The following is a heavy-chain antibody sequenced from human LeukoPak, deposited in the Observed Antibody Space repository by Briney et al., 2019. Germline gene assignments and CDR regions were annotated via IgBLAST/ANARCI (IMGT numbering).Heavy chain of an antibody. D-gene: IGHD4-23*01. J-gene: IGHJ4*02. CDR1: GFTFSRYS. CDR2: ISSSRSDK. Sequence: GGSLRLSCAASGFTFSRYSVNWVRQAPGMGLEWVSSISSSRSDKYYADSVKGRFTISRDNAKNSLYLHMNSLRAEDTAVYYCARDYGGSSPFDYWGQGTLVTVSS. V-gene: IGHV3-21*01. CDR3: ARDYGGSSPFDY.